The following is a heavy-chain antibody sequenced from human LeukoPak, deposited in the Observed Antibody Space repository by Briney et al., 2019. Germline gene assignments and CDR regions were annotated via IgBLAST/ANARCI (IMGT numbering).Heavy chain of an antibody. CDR2: IYYSGST. J-gene: IGHJ4*02. CDR3: ARAGYYDSSGHTQFDY. V-gene: IGHV4-39*07. CDR1: GGSVSSSSYY. D-gene: IGHD3-22*01. Sequence: SETLSLTCTVSGGSVSSSSYYWGWIRQPPGKGLEWIGSIYYSGSTYYNPSLKSRVSISVDTSKNQFSLKLNSLTAADTAVYYCARAGYYDSSGHTQFDYWGQGTLVTVSS.